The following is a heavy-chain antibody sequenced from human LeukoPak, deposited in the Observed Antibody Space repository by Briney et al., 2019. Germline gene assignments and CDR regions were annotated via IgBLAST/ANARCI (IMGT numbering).Heavy chain of an antibody. D-gene: IGHD2-21*02. CDR2: IHRSGST. CDR1: GGSISSGGYS. CDR3: ARVVVTYAAFYFDY. V-gene: IGHV4-30-2*01. J-gene: IGHJ4*02. Sequence: PSETLSLTCAVSGGSISSGGYSWSWIRQPPGKGLEWIANIHRSGSTLYNPSLKSRVTVSVDSSKNQFSLNLTSVTAADTAVYYCARVVVTYAAFYFDYWGQGTLVTVSS.